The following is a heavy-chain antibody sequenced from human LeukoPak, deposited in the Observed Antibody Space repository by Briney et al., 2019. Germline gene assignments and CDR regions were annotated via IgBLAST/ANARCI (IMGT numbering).Heavy chain of an antibody. V-gene: IGHV3-7*01. CDR3: ARDTSGCPHDY. CDR2: INRDGSEK. CDR1: EMTLSSYW. J-gene: IGHJ4*02. D-gene: IGHD6-19*01. Sequence: GGSLRLSCVVSEMTLSSYWMTWVRQAPGKGLEWVANINRDGSEKNYVDSVKGRFTISRDNAKNSVYLQMNSLRAEDTAVYYCARDTSGCPHDYRGQGTLVTVSS.